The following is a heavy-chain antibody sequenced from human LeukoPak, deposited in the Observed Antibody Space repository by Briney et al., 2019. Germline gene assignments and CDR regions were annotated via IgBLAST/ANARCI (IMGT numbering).Heavy chain of an antibody. Sequence: GESLKISCKGSGYSFTSYWIGWVRQMPGKGLEWMGIIYPGDSDTRYSPSFQGQVTISADKSISTAYLQWSSLKASDTAMYYCARHHCSGTSCYRGYYYYGMDVWGQGTTVTVSS. V-gene: IGHV5-51*01. CDR3: ARHHCSGTSCYRGYYYYGMDV. D-gene: IGHD2-2*02. CDR1: GYSFTSYW. J-gene: IGHJ6*02. CDR2: IYPGDSDT.